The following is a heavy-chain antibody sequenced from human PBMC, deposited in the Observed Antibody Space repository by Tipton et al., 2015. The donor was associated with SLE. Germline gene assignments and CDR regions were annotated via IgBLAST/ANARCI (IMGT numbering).Heavy chain of an antibody. D-gene: IGHD3-16*01. CDR1: GGSISSYY. J-gene: IGHJ4*02. V-gene: IGHV4-4*07. CDR2: IYNSGST. CDR3: VGCCASGCSYFDY. Sequence: TLSLTCTVSGGSISSYYLSWVRQPAGGGLEWIGRIYNSGSTNYNPSLMSRVTMSVDTSKNQFSLRLRAETAADTAVYCGVGCCASGCSYFDYWGQGRLVTVSS.